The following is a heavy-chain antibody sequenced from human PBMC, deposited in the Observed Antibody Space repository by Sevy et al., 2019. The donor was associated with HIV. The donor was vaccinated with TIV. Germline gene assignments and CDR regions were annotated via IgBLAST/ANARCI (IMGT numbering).Heavy chain of an antibody. CDR3: ARDWVGATDFNYYYYGMDV. CDR2: IYTSGST. J-gene: IGHJ6*02. Sequence: SETLSLTCTVSGGSISSYYWSWIRQPAGKGLEWIGRIYTSGSTNYSPSLKSRVTMSVDTSKNQFSLKLSSVTAADTAAYYCARDWVGATDFNYYYYGMDVWGQGTTVTVSS. V-gene: IGHV4-4*07. CDR1: GGSISSYY. D-gene: IGHD1-26*01.